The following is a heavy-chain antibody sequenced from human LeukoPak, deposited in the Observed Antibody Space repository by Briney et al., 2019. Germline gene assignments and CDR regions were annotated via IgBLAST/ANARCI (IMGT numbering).Heavy chain of an antibody. J-gene: IGHJ3*02. CDR2: INSDGSEG. CDR1: GFTFSGFW. Sequence: QSGGSLRLSCAVSGFTFSGFWMSWSRQAPGKGLEWVASINSDGSEGYYADVVKGRFTISRDNDKNSLYLQIHSLRAEDTAVYYCVREGGGSFLDSFDIWGQGKLVTVSS. CDR3: VREGGGSFLDSFDI. V-gene: IGHV3-7*03. D-gene: IGHD2-15*01.